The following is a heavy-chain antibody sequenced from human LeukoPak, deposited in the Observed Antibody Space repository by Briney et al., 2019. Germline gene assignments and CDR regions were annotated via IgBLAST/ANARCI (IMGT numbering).Heavy chain of an antibody. J-gene: IGHJ4*02. Sequence: SETLSLTCTVSGGSISGYYWGWIRQPPGKGLEWVGYIHYSGTTNYIPSLKSRVTISVDTSKNQFSVKLRSVTAADTAVYYCVKVGTGIVDYWGQGALVTVSS. CDR3: VKVGTGIVDY. V-gene: IGHV4-59*01. CDR1: GGSISGYY. CDR2: IHYSGTT. D-gene: IGHD1-1*01.